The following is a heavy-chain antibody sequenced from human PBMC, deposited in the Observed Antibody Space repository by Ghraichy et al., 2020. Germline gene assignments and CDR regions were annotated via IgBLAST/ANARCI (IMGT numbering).Heavy chain of an antibody. J-gene: IGHJ4*02. CDR2: INPNSGGT. Sequence: ASVKVSCKASGYTFTGYYMHWVQQAPGQGLEWMGWINPNSGGTNYAQKFQGRVTMTSDTSISTAYMELSSLRSDDTAVYYCASSSSDWEYFDYWGQGTLVTVSS. V-gene: IGHV1-2*02. CDR1: GYTFTGYY. D-gene: IGHD6-19*01. CDR3: ASSSSDWEYFDY.